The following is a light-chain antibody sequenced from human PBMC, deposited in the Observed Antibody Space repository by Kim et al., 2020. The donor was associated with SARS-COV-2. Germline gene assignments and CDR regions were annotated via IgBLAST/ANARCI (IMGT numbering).Light chain of an antibody. CDR3: QSYDTSLGGSV. J-gene: IGLJ3*02. CDR2: NNN. CDR1: SSNIGAGYD. Sequence: RVTISCTGSSSNIGAGYDVHWYHQLPGTAPKLLIYNNNNRPSEVPDRFSGSKSGSSASLAITGLQAEDEADYYCQSYDTSLGGSVFGGGTKLTVL. V-gene: IGLV1-40*01.